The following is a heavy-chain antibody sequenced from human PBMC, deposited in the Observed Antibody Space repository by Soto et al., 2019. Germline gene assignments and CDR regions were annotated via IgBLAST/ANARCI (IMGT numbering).Heavy chain of an antibody. CDR1: GGSFSGYY. J-gene: IGHJ4*02. V-gene: IGHV4-34*01. CDR2: INHSGST. CDR3: ATGEWLLHGGADY. Sequence: ETLSLTCAVYGGSFSGYYWSWIRQPPGKGLEWIGEINHSGSTNYNPSLKSRVTISVDTSKNQFSLKLSSVTAADTAVYYCATGEWLLHGGADYWGQGTLVTVSS. D-gene: IGHD3-22*01.